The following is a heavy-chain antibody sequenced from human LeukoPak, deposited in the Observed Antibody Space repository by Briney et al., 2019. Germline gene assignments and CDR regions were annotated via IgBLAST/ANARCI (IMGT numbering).Heavy chain of an antibody. V-gene: IGHV3-33*06. Sequence: PGGSLRLSCAASGFTFSSYGMHWVRQAPGKGLEWVAVIWYDGSNKYYADSVKGRFTISRDNSKNTLYLQMNSLRAEDTAVYYCAKDRWSGYSNPFDYWGQGTLVTVSS. CDR2: IWYDGSNK. J-gene: IGHJ4*02. CDR1: GFTFSSYG. CDR3: AKDRWSGYSNPFDY. D-gene: IGHD3-3*01.